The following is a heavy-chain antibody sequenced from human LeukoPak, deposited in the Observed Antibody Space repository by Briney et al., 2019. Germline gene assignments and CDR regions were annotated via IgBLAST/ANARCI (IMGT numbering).Heavy chain of an antibody. Sequence: PSETLSLTCTVSGGSISSYYWSWIRQPPGKGLEWIGYIYYSGSTNYNPSLKSRVTISVDTSKNQFSLKLSSVTAADTAVYYCARDGEQWDSTHTWFDPWGQGTLVTVSS. CDR3: ARDGEQWDSTHTWFDP. D-gene: IGHD6-19*01. CDR2: IYYSGST. CDR1: GGSISSYY. V-gene: IGHV4-59*01. J-gene: IGHJ5*02.